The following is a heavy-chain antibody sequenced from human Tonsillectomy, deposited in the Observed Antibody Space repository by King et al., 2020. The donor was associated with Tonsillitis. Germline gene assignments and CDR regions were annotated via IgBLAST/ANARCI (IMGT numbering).Heavy chain of an antibody. CDR2: ISWNSGTI. J-gene: IGHJ4*02. CDR1: GLSFGDYS. CDR3: TKDPDYYDSSTS. V-gene: IGHV3-9*01. D-gene: IGHD3-22*01. Sequence: VQLVESGGALVQPGRSLRLSCAASGLSFGDYSSHWVRQAPGKGLEWVSGISWNSGTIGYADSVKGRFTISRDNAKNFLYLQMNSLRAEDTALYYCTKDPDYYDSSTSWGQGTLVTVSS.